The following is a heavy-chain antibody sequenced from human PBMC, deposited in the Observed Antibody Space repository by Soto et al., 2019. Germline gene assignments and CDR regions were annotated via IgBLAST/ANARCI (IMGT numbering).Heavy chain of an antibody. D-gene: IGHD2-21*01. V-gene: IGHV1-18*04. J-gene: IGHJ5*02. CDR3: ARVEGYYWFDP. CDR2: ITTYNGYT. CDR1: GYSFTTYS. Sequence: RASVKVSCKASGYSFTTYSISWVRQAPGQGLEWMGWITTYNGYTQYSQKLQGRVTMTTDTSTNTVNMELRSLRSDDTAVYYCARVEGYYWFDPWGQGSLVTVSS.